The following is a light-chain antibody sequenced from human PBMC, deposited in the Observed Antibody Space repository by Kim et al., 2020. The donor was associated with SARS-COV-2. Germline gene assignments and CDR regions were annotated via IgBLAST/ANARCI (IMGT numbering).Light chain of an antibody. CDR2: EVT. CDR1: SSGFGGYGGYTY. J-gene: IGLJ1*01. V-gene: IGLV2-8*01. Sequence: QSALTQPPSASGSPGQSVTISCSGASSGFGGYGGYTYVSWYQQNPGNAPKLIIYEVTKRPSGVPNRFSGSKSGNTAFLTVAGLQAEDEADYYCTTHANSNYIFGTGTKVTVL. CDR3: TTHANSNYI.